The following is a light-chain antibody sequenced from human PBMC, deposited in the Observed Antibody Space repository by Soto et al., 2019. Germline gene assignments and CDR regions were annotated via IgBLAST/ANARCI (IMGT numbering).Light chain of an antibody. J-gene: IGKJ1*01. CDR3: QKCGSSPWM. Sequence: DIVFTQSPGTLSLSPGETARLSCRPSQSSSSNCLAWYQQKPGQAPRLLNYTVSTRATGIPDRCSGSGSGTDFTLTISRLEPDDFAVYYCQKCGSSPWMCGQGNTGAIK. CDR1: QSSSSNC. CDR2: TVS. V-gene: IGKV3-20*01.